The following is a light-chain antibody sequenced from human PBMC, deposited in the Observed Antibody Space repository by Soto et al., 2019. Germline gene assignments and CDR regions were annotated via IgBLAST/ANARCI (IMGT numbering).Light chain of an antibody. CDR3: QQYNTYPST. CDR2: KAS. Sequence: DIQMTQSPSTLSASVGDRVTITCRASQSISTWLAWYQQKPGKAPNLLIYKASSLESGVPSSFSGSGSGTEFPLTISSLQPDDFATYYCQQYNTYPSTFGQGTKLEIK. V-gene: IGKV1-5*03. J-gene: IGKJ2*01. CDR1: QSISTW.